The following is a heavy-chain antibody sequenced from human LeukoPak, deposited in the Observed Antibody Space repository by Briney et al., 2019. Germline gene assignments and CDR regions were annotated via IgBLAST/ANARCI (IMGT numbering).Heavy chain of an antibody. V-gene: IGHV4-59*01. CDR2: IYYSGST. CDR1: GGSISSYY. J-gene: IGHJ4*02. D-gene: IGHD3-16*01. Sequence: PSETLSLTCTVSGGSISSYYWSWIRQPPGKGLEWIGYIYYSGSTNYNPSLKSRVTISVDTSNNQFSLKLSSVTAADTAVYYCARGPGDLDSFDYWGQGTLVTVSS. CDR3: ARGPGDLDSFDY.